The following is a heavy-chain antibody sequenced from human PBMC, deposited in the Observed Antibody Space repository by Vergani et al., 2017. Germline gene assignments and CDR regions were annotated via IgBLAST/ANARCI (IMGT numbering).Heavy chain of an antibody. Sequence: EVQLVESGGGLVKPGGSLRLSCAASGFTFSSYSMNWVRQAPGKGLEWVSSISSSSSYIYYADSVKGRFTISRDNAKNSLYLQMNSLRAEDTAVYYCARDGKQWLVSYYFDYWGQGTLVTVSS. CDR3: ARDGKQWLVSYYFDY. CDR2: ISSSSSYI. V-gene: IGHV3-21*01. CDR1: GFTFSSYS. J-gene: IGHJ4*02. D-gene: IGHD6-19*01.